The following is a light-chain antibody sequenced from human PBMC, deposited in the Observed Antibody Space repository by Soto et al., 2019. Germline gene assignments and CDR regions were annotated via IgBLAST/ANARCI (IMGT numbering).Light chain of an antibody. Sequence: QSALPQPASVSGSPGQSITISCTGTSSDVGGYNYVSWYQQHPPKAPKLMIYDVSNRPSGVSNRFSGSKSGNTASLTISGLQAEDEADYYCSSYTSSSTLAYVFGTGTKLTVL. CDR2: DVS. J-gene: IGLJ1*01. V-gene: IGLV2-14*01. CDR3: SSYTSSSTLAYV. CDR1: SSDVGGYNY.